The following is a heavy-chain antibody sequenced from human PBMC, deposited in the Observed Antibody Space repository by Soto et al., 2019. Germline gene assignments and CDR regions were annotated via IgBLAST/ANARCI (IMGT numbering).Heavy chain of an antibody. Sequence: QVQLVESGGGVVQPGRSLRLSCAASGFTFSSYGMHWVRQAPGKGLEWVAVISYDGSNKYYADSVKGRFTISRDNSKNTLYLQMNSLRAEDTAVYYCAKDGTGTTSFDWYFDLWGLGTLVTVSS. V-gene: IGHV3-30*18. J-gene: IGHJ2*01. D-gene: IGHD1-1*01. CDR2: ISYDGSNK. CDR3: AKDGTGTTSFDWYFDL. CDR1: GFTFSSYG.